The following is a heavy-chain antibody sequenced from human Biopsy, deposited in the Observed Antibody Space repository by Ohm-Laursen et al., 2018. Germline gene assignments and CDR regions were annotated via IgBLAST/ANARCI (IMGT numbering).Heavy chain of an antibody. CDR1: VFTYTTLA. Sequence: SLRLSCAASVFTYTTLAMSWVRQAPGKGLERVALISHGGNDDYYADSVEGRFTVSRDNSKNTVVLQMNSMRPEDTALYYCAKDRWERNLHYGGGVDLWGQGTTVTVSS. V-gene: IGHV3-30*18. CDR3: AKDRWERNLHYGGGVDL. D-gene: IGHD4-17*01. CDR2: ISHGGNDD. J-gene: IGHJ6*02.